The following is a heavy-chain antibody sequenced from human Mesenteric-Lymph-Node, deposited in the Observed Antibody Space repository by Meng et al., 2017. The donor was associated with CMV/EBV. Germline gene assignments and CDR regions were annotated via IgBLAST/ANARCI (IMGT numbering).Heavy chain of an antibody. J-gene: IGHJ6*02. CDR1: GFTFSSYG. CDR2: IRYDGSNK. Sequence: GESLKISCAASGFTFSSYGMHWVRQAPGKGLEWVAFIRYDGSNKYYADSVKGRFTISRDNAKNTLSLQMNSLRVDDTAVYYCARGGTVFNYYYGMDVWGQGTPVTVSS. D-gene: IGHD4-17*01. CDR3: ARGGTVFNYYYGMDV. V-gene: IGHV3-30*02.